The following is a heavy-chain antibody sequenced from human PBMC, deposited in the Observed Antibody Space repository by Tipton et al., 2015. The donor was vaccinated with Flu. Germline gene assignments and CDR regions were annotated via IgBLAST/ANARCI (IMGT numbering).Heavy chain of an antibody. CDR1: RGSISGYY. J-gene: IGHJ5*02. CDR3: ARVSGSYNNWFDP. V-gene: IGHV4-59*01. Sequence: TLSLTCTVSRGSISGYYWTWIRQPPGKGLEWIGHVYYRGKTNYNPALESRLTISVDTSKNQFSLKLNSVTAADTAVYYCARVSGSYNNWFDPWGQGTLVTVSS. D-gene: IGHD3-22*01. CDR2: VYYRGKT.